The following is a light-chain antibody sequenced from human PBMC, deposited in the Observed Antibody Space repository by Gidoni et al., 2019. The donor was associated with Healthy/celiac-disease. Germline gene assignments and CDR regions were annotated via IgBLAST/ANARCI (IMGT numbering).Light chain of an antibody. Sequence: SYELTQPPSVSVSPGQTASITCSGDKLGDKYACWYQQKPGQSPVVVIYQDRKRPSGIPERFSGSNSENTATLTISGTQAMDEADYYCQAWDSSTAGVVFGGGTKLTVL. CDR1: KLGDKY. CDR2: QDR. CDR3: QAWDSSTAGVV. J-gene: IGLJ2*01. V-gene: IGLV3-1*01.